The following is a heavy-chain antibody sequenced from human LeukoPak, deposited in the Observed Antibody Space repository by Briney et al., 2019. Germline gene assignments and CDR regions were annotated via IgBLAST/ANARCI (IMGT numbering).Heavy chain of an antibody. CDR1: VYTFTGYY. CDR2: INPNSGGT. V-gene: IGHV1-2*02. D-gene: IGHD2-2*01. J-gene: IGHJ6*03. Sequence: ASVKVSCKASVYTFTGYYMQWVRQAPGQGLEWMGWINPNSGGTNYAQKFQGRVTMTRDTSISTAYMELSRLRSDDTAVYYCARGLRGYCSSTSCYLYYYYYMDVWGKGTTVTVSS. CDR3: ARGLRGYCSSTSCYLYYYYYMDV.